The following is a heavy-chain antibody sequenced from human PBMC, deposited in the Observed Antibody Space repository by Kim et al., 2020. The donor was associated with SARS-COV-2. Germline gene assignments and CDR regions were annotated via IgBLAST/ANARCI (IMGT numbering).Heavy chain of an antibody. CDR3: ARGPNVGLVPSFDS. J-gene: IGHJ4*02. D-gene: IGHD6-6*01. V-gene: IGHV4-31*03. Sequence: SETLSLTCSVSGDSTATSGHYWTWVRQRSGKGLEWIGYIIFSGTTYYNPSLTGRVSISIDTSKNRFSLNLRSVSAADTAIYFCARGPNVGLVPSFDSWGQGVLVTVSS. CDR2: IIFSGTT. CDR1: GDSTATSGHY.